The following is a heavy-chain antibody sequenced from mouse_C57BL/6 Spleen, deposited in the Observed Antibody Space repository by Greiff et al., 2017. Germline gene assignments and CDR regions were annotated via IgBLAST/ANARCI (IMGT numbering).Heavy chain of an antibody. CDR3: TTSSYYYGSSYAY. CDR1: GFTFSSYA. Sequence: EVKLMESGEGLVKPGGSLKLSCAASGFTFSSYAMSWVRQTPEKRLEWVAYISSGGDYIYYADTVKGRFTISRDNAGNTLYLQMSSLKSEDTAMYYCTTSSYYYGSSYAYWGQGTTLTVSS. D-gene: IGHD1-1*01. CDR2: ISSGGDYI. V-gene: IGHV5-9-1*02. J-gene: IGHJ2*01.